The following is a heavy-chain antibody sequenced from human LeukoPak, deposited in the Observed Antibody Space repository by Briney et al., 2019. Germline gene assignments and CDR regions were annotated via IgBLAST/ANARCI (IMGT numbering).Heavy chain of an antibody. J-gene: IGHJ4*02. Sequence: SETLSLTCTVSGGSISNDNYYWGWIRQPPGEGLEWSGSIYYTGSTYYNPSLKSRVTISGDTSKNQFSLKLSSVTAADTAVYYCARRGSYFNYWGQGTLVTVSS. CDR1: GGSISNDNYY. V-gene: IGHV4-39*01. CDR2: IYYTGST. CDR3: ARRGSYFNY. D-gene: IGHD1-26*01.